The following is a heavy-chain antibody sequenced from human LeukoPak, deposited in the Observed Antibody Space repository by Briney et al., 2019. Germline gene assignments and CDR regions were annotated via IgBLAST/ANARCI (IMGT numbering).Heavy chain of an antibody. D-gene: IGHD5-12*01. Sequence: PSETLSLTCTVSGGSISTTSYYWGWIRQPPGKGLEWIGSIFYTGATYYSPSLKSRVTISVDTSRNQFSLRLTSVIAADTAVYCCARRTYSGNDYFDSWGQGTLVTVSS. J-gene: IGHJ4*02. CDR2: IFYTGAT. CDR3: ARRTYSGNDYFDS. V-gene: IGHV4-39*01. CDR1: GGSISTTSYY.